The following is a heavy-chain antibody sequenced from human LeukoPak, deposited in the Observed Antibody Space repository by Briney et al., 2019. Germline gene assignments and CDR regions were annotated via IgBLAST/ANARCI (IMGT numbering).Heavy chain of an antibody. V-gene: IGHV4-34*01. CDR2: VNHSGYT. D-gene: IGHD4-17*01. Sequence: SETLSLTCGVSGVSFSTYYWSWIRQSPEKGLECIGEVNHSGYTNYNPSLKSRVTISVDTSKNQFSLNLRSVTAADTAVYYCARQLYGSDYWGQGTLVTVSS. CDR3: ARQLYGSDY. CDR1: GVSFSTYY. J-gene: IGHJ4*02.